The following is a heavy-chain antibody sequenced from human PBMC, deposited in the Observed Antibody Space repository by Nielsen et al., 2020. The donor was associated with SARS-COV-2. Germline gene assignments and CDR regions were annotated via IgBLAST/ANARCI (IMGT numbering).Heavy chain of an antibody. J-gene: IGHJ6*02. CDR3: ARGPQNIGYGMDV. Sequence: GESLKISCAASGFTFSSYWMHWVRQAPGKGLVWVSRINSDGSSTSYADSVKGRFTISRDNAKNTLYLQMNSLRAEDTAVYYCARGPQNIGYGMDVWGQGATVTVSS. D-gene: IGHD2/OR15-2a*01. CDR2: INSDGSST. V-gene: IGHV3-74*01. CDR1: GFTFSSYW.